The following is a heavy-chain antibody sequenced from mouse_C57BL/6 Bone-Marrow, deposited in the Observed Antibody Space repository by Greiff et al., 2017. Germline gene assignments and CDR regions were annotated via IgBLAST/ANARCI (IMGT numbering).Heavy chain of an antibody. D-gene: IGHD2-14*01. Sequence: VQLQQPGAELVKPGASVKLSCKASGYTFTSYWMQWVKQRPGQGLEWIGEIDPSDSYPNYNQKFKGKATLTVDTSSSTAYMQLSSLTSEDSAVYYCARNGYGWYFDVWGTGTTVTVSS. J-gene: IGHJ1*03. V-gene: IGHV1-50*01. CDR1: GYTFTSYW. CDR3: ARNGYGWYFDV. CDR2: IDPSDSYP.